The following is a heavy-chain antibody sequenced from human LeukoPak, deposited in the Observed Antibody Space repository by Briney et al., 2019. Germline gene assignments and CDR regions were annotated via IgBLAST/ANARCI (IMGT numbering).Heavy chain of an antibody. D-gene: IGHD3-3*01. Sequence: GRPLRLSCAASGFTFSSYAMHWVRQTPGKGLEWEAVISYDGSNKYYADSVKGRFTISRDNSKNTLYLQMNSLRAEDTAVYYCARSNYDFWSGLLIWGQGTLVTVSS. V-gene: IGHV3-30-3*01. CDR3: ARSNYDFWSGLLI. CDR1: GFTFSSYA. J-gene: IGHJ4*02. CDR2: ISYDGSNK.